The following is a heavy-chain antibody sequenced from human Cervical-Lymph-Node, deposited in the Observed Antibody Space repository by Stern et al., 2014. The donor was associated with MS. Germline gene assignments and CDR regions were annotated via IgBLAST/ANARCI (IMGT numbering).Heavy chain of an antibody. CDR1: GYTFTSYA. CDR2: INTNTGNP. CDR3: ASPDVPAAINYYYYGMDV. J-gene: IGHJ6*02. V-gene: IGHV7-4-1*02. D-gene: IGHD2-2*02. Sequence: QVQLGQSGAELKKPGASVKVSCKASGYTFTSYAMNWVRQAPGQGLEWMGWINTNTGNPTYAQGFTGRFVFSLDTSVSTAYLQISSLKAEDTAVYYCASPDVPAAINYYYYGMDVWGQGTTVTVSS.